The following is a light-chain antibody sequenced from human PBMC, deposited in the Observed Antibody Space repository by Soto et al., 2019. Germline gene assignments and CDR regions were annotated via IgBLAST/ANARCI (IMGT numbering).Light chain of an antibody. V-gene: IGKV3-11*01. CDR2: DAS. CDR1: QSVSSY. CDR3: QQRSSWPPFS. J-gene: IGKJ3*01. Sequence: EIVLTQSPATLSLSPGERATLSCRASQSVSSYLVWYQQKPGQAPRLLIYDASTRATDVPARFSGSGSGTDFTLTISSLEPEDFAMYYCQQRSSWPPFSFGPGTTVDIK.